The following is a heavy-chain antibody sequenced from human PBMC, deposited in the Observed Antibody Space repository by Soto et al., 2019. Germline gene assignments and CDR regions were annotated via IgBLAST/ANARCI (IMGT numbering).Heavy chain of an antibody. Sequence: GASVKVSCKASGYTFTSYGISWVRQAPGQGIEWMGWISAYNGNTNYAQKLQGRVTMTTDTSTSTAYMELRSLRSDDTAVYYCARDPGHQGWLVAADYYYGMDVWGQGTTVTVSS. J-gene: IGHJ6*02. CDR3: ARDPGHQGWLVAADYYYGMDV. CDR1: GYTFTSYG. CDR2: ISAYNGNT. D-gene: IGHD6-19*01. V-gene: IGHV1-18*01.